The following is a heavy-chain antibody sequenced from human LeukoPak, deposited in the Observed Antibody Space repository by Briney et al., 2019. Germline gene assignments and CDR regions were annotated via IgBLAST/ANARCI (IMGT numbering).Heavy chain of an antibody. V-gene: IGHV1-58*02. CDR2: IVVGSGNT. D-gene: IGHD2-15*01. Sequence: SVKVSCKASGCTFTSSAMQWVRQARGQRIEWLGWIVVGSGNTNYAQKFQERVTITRDMSTSTAYMELSSLRSEDTAVYYCAADTAPYCSGGSCHVGWGQGTLVTVSS. CDR1: GCTFTSSA. CDR3: AADTAPYCSGGSCHVG. J-gene: IGHJ4*02.